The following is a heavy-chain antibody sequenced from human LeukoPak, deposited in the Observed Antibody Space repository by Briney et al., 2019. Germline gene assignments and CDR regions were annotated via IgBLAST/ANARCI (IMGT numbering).Heavy chain of an antibody. CDR2: IYYSGST. D-gene: IGHD1-26*01. Sequence: SETLSLTCTVSGGSISSSTYYWGWIRQPPGKGLEWIGSIYYSGSTYYNPSLKSRVTISVDMSKNQFSLKLNSVTAADTAVYYCATPYSGGYHGLDIWGQGTMVTVSS. CDR1: GGSISSSTYY. CDR3: ATPYSGGYHGLDI. V-gene: IGHV4-39*01. J-gene: IGHJ3*02.